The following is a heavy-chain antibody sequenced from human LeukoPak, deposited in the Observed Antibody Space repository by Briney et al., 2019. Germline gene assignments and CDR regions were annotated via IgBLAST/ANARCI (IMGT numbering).Heavy chain of an antibody. D-gene: IGHD3-22*01. CDR2: INPNSGGT. CDR3: ARWSWTPSTYYYES. CDR1: GYTFTGYY. V-gene: IGHV1-2*02. Sequence: GASVTVSCKASGYTFTGYYMHWVRQAPGQGLEWMGWINPNSGGTNYAQKFQGRVTMTSDTSINTAYMELSRLRSDDTAVYYCARWSWTPSTYYYESWGQGILVTVSS. J-gene: IGHJ4*02.